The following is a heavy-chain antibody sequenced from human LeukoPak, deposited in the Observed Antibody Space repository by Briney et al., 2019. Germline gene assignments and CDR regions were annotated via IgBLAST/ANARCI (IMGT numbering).Heavy chain of an antibody. Sequence: GASVKVSCKASGYTFTSYAMHWVRQAPGQRLEWMGWINAGNGNTKYSQKFQGRVTITRDTSASTAYMELSSLRSEDTAVYYCARDHWGLDSGSYYFTGANWFDPWGQGTLVTVSS. V-gene: IGHV1-3*01. J-gene: IGHJ5*02. CDR3: ARDHWGLDSGSYYFTGANWFDP. D-gene: IGHD1-26*01. CDR2: INAGNGNT. CDR1: GYTFTSYA.